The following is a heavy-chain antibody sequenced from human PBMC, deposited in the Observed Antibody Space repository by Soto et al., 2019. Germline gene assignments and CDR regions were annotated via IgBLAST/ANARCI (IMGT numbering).Heavy chain of an antibody. V-gene: IGHV4-39*01. CDR3: ARHPRYFSYYHYMDV. Sequence: QLQLQESGPGLVKPSETLSLTCSVSGGSISSSSYYWGWIRQPPGKGLEWIGSIYYSGSTYYSPSLKSRVTISVDTSKNQLSLRLSSVTAADTAVYYCARHPRYFSYYHYMDVWGKGTAVTVSS. CDR1: GGSISSSSYY. CDR2: IYYSGST. D-gene: IGHD3-9*01. J-gene: IGHJ6*03.